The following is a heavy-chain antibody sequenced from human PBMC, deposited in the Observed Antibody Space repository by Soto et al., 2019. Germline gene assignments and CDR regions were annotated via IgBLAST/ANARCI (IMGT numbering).Heavy chain of an antibody. CDR3: ARDRHRITMVRENWFDP. CDR1: GGSFSGYY. J-gene: IGHJ5*02. V-gene: IGHV4-34*01. Sequence: PSETLSLTCAVYGGSFSGYYWSWIRQPPGKGLEWIGEINHSGSTNYNPSLKSRVTISVDTSKNQFSLKLSSVTAADTAVYYCARDRHRITMVRENWFDPWGQGTLVTVSS. CDR2: INHSGST. D-gene: IGHD3-10*01.